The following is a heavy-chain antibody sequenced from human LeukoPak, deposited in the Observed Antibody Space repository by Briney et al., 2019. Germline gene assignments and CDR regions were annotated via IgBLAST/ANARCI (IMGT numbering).Heavy chain of an antibody. J-gene: IGHJ5*02. Sequence: GGSLRLSCAASGFTFSSYWMHWVRQAPGKGLVWLSRINSDGTNTNYADSVKGRFTISRDNAKNTLYLQMNSLRAEDTAVYYCTRGGYYGSGSYNWFDPWGQGTPVTVSS. CDR3: TRGGYYGSGSYNWFDP. D-gene: IGHD3-10*01. CDR1: GFTFSSYW. V-gene: IGHV3-74*01. CDR2: INSDGTNT.